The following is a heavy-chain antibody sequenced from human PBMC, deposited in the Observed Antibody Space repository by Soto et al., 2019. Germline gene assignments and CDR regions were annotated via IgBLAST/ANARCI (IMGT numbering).Heavy chain of an antibody. CDR1: GNPFISYA. Sequence: VASVKVSCKASGNPFISYAISWVRQAPGQGLEWMGRFSVYNGNTIYAQKFHDRLTVTTDTSTTTAYMELRSLTSDDTAVYYCVWSRTGGSCSDYWGQGTLVTVSS. CDR3: VWSRTGGSCSDY. V-gene: IGHV1-18*04. D-gene: IGHD2-15*01. CDR2: FSVYNGNT. J-gene: IGHJ4*02.